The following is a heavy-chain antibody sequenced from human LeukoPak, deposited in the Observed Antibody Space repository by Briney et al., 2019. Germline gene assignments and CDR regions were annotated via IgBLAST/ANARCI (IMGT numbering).Heavy chain of an antibody. V-gene: IGHV3-21*01. Sequence: GGSLRLSCAASGFTFSSYSMNWVRQAPGKGLEWVSSISSSSSYIHYADSVKGRFTISRDNAKNSLYLQMNSLRAEDTAVYYCARETYYYGSGSYVDYWGQGTLVTVSS. J-gene: IGHJ4*02. CDR2: ISSSSSYI. CDR3: ARETYYYGSGSYVDY. D-gene: IGHD3-10*01. CDR1: GFTFSSYS.